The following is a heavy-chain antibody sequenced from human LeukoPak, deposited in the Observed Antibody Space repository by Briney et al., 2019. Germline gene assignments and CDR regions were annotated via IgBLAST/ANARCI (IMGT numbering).Heavy chain of an antibody. CDR3: GRNQGYTYGSV. D-gene: IGHD5-18*01. Sequence: GGSLRLSCAASGFTFSSYSMNWVRQAPGKGLEWVSSISSSSGYIYYADSVKGRFTISRDNAKNSLYLQMNSLRAEDTAVYYCGRNQGYTYGSVWGQGTLVTVSS. V-gene: IGHV3-21*01. CDR1: GFTFSSYS. J-gene: IGHJ4*02. CDR2: ISSSSGYI.